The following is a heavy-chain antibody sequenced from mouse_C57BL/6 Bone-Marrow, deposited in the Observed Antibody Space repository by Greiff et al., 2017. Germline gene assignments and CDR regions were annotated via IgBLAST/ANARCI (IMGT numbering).Heavy chain of an antibody. CDR3: ARVTTVVATDWYFDV. Sequence: QVQLQQSGAELVRPGTSVKMSCKASGYTFTNYWIGWAKQRPGHGLEWIGDIYPGGGYTTYNEKFKGKATLTADKSSSTAYMQFSSLTSEDSAIYYCARVTTVVATDWYFDVWGTGTTVTVSS. D-gene: IGHD1-1*01. CDR2: IYPGGGYT. J-gene: IGHJ1*03. V-gene: IGHV1-63*01. CDR1: GYTFTNYW.